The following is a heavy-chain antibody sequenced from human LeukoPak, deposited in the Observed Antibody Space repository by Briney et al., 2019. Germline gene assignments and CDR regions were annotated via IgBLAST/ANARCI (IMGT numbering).Heavy chain of an antibody. CDR1: GFTFSSYW. J-gene: IGHJ4*02. CDR2: IKQDGSEK. CDR3: ATSSQYYYDSSGYYFLY. V-gene: IGHV3-7*01. Sequence: QTGGSLRLSCAASGFTFSSYWMSWVRQAPRKGLEWVANIKQDGSEKYYVDSVKGRFTISRDNAKNSLYLQMNSLRAEDTAVYYCATSSQYYYDSSGYYFLYWGQGTLVTVSS. D-gene: IGHD3-22*01.